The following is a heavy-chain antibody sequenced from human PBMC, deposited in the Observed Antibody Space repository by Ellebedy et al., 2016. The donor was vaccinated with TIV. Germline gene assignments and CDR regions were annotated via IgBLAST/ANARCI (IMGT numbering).Heavy chain of an antibody. J-gene: IGHJ6*02. Sequence: GGSLRLSCAASGFTFSSYWMHWVRQAPGKGLVWVSRINSDGSSTSYADSVKGRFTISRDNAKNTLYLQMNSLRAEDTAVYYCARDPGYGSGRSSYYYYGMDVWGQGTTVTVSS. V-gene: IGHV3-74*01. CDR2: INSDGSST. CDR1: GFTFSSYW. CDR3: ARDPGYGSGRSSYYYYGMDV. D-gene: IGHD3-10*01.